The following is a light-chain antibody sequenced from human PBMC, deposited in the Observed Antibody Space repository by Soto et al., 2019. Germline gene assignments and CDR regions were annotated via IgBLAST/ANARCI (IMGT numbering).Light chain of an antibody. CDR1: QAISSC. CDR3: QQSNSYSDA. Sequence: DIPVTQSPATLSGSVGDRVTITCRASQAISSCLAWYQQKPGKAPKLLIYKASTLKSGVPSRFSGSGSGTEFTLTISILQPDDFATYYCQQSNSYSDAFGEGTKLDIK. CDR2: KAS. V-gene: IGKV1-5*03. J-gene: IGKJ1*01.